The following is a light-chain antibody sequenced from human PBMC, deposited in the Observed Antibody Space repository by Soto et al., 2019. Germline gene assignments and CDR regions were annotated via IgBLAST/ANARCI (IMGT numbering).Light chain of an antibody. V-gene: IGKV3-15*01. CDR3: QQYNGWPLT. J-gene: IGKJ4*01. CDR1: QSLGSN. Sequence: EIVMTQSPATLSVSPGEIATLSCRASQSLGSNLAWYLQKPGQAPRLLVSGASTRATGVPARFSGSGSGTDFTLTISSLQSEDLGIYYCQQYNGWPLTFGGGTKVEIQ. CDR2: GAS.